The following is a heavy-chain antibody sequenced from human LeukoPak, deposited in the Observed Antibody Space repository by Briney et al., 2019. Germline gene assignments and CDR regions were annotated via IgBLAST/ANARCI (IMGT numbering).Heavy chain of an antibody. CDR1: GFTFSSYS. V-gene: IGHV3-21*04. CDR3: ARAQTYGDSRLLLDY. J-gene: IGHJ4*02. CDR2: ISSSSSYI. Sequence: GGSLRLSCAASGFTFSSYSMNWVRQAPGKGLEWVSSISSSSSYIYYADSMKGRFTISRDNAKNSQYLQMNSLRVEDTALYYCARAQTYGDSRLLLDYWGQGTLVTVSS. D-gene: IGHD4-17*01.